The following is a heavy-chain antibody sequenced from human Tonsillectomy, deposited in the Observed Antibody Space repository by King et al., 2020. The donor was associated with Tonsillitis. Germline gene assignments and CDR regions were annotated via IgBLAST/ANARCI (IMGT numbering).Heavy chain of an antibody. V-gene: IGHV3-48*02. Sequence: DVQLVESGGGLVQPGGSLRLSCAASGFTFSTYSMNWVRQAPGKGLEWLSIITSSGSTIFYADSVKGRFTISRDNAKNSLYLQINSLRDEDTAVYYCAAGQPQRAIVYYYGMDVWGQGTTVTVSS. CDR1: GFTFSTYS. J-gene: IGHJ6*02. D-gene: IGHD5-18*01. CDR2: ITSSGSTI. CDR3: AAGQPQRAIVYYYGMDV.